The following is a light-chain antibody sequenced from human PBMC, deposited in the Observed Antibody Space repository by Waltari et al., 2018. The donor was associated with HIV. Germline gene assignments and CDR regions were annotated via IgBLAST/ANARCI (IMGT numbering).Light chain of an antibody. J-gene: IGLJ2*01. V-gene: IGLV1-40*01. CDR1: SSNIGADYA. Sequence: QSVLTQPPSVSGAPGPRVTISCTGSSSNIGADYALHWYQQVPGTAPKLLIYGYNNRPSWVPDRFSGSKSGTSASLAITGLQAEDEADYYCQSYDSSLSAVLFGGGTKLTVL. CDR2: GYN. CDR3: QSYDSSLSAVL.